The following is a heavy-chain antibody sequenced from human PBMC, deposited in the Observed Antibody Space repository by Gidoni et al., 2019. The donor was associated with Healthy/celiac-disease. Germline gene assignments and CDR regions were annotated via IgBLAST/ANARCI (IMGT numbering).Heavy chain of an antibody. CDR1: GFTFSSYA. D-gene: IGHD1-26*01. CDR3: ARSYGGYYYYGMDV. J-gene: IGHJ6*02. CDR2: ISYDGSNK. V-gene: IGHV3-30-3*01. Sequence: QVQLVESGGGVVQPGRSLRLSCAASGFTFSSYAMHWVRQAPGKGLEWVAVISYDGSNKYYADSVKGRFTISRDNSKNTLYLQMNSLRAEDTAVYYCARSYGGYYYYGMDVWGQGTTVTVSS.